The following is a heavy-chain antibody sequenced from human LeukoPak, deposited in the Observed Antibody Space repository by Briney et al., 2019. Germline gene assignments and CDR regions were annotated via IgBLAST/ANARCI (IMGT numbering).Heavy chain of an antibody. CDR1: GYTFTSYG. Sequence: ASVKVSCKASGYTFTSYGISWVRQAPGQGLEWMGWISAYNGNTNYAQKFQGRVTMTRNTSISTVYMELSSLRSEDTAVYYCARGRSGTWGGGYFDYWGQGTLVTVSS. CDR2: ISAYNGNT. D-gene: IGHD1-26*01. J-gene: IGHJ4*02. CDR3: ARGRSGTWGGGYFDY. V-gene: IGHV1-18*01.